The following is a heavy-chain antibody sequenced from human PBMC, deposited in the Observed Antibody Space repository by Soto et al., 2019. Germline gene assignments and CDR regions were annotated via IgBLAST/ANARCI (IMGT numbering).Heavy chain of an antibody. CDR1: GFTFSSYA. CDR2: IWYDGSNT. V-gene: IGHV3-33*08. D-gene: IGHD5-12*01. J-gene: IGHJ4*02. Sequence: GGSLRLSCAVSGFTFSSYAMHWVRQAPGKGLEWVGFIWYDGSNTFYAESVKGRFTISRDNSKNTVYLQISALRAEDTAVYYCARDFSMVIVAPGYWGQGPLVTVSS. CDR3: ARDFSMVIVAPGY.